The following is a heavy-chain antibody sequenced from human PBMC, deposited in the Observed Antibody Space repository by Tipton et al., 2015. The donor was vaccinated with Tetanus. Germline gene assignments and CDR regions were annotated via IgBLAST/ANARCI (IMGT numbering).Heavy chain of an antibody. V-gene: IGHV4-31*03. CDR1: GVSISGGRYY. Sequence: GLVKPSQTLSLTCTVSGVSISGGRYYWSWIRQRPGKGLEWIGDIYSSGSTYTDPSLKGRVTISVDTSENQFSLRLNSVTAADTAVYYCARDQARGARGWNYFDFWGPGTLVTVSS. J-gene: IGHJ4*02. CDR2: IYSSGST. D-gene: IGHD1-26*01. CDR3: ARDQARGARGWNYFDF.